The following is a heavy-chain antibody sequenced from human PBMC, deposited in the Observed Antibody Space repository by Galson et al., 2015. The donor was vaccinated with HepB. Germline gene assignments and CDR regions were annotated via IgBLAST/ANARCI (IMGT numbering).Heavy chain of an antibody. CDR2: INADNGDT. Sequence: SVKVSCKASGYTFSLYAMHWVRQAPGQRLEWMGWINADNGDTKYSQNFQGRVTITRDTSASTAYMDLSSLTSEDTAVYYCARGAAAGPYGLDVWDQGTTVIVSS. D-gene: IGHD6-13*01. J-gene: IGHJ6*02. CDR3: ARGAAAGPYGLDV. V-gene: IGHV1-3*01. CDR1: GYTFSLYA.